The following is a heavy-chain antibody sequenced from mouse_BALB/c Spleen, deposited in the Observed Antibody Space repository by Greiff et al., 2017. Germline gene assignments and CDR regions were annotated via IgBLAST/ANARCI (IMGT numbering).Heavy chain of an antibody. CDR2: IRLKSDNYAT. Sequence: EVKVEESGGGLVQPGGSMKLSCVASGFTFSSYWMSWVRQSPEKGLEWVAEIRLKSDNYATHYAESVKGKFTISRDDSKSRLYLQMNSLRAEDTGIYYCTGGNYWYFDVWGAGTTVTVSS. CDR1: GFTFSSYW. V-gene: IGHV6-6*02. CDR3: TGGNYWYFDV. J-gene: IGHJ1*01. D-gene: IGHD2-1*01.